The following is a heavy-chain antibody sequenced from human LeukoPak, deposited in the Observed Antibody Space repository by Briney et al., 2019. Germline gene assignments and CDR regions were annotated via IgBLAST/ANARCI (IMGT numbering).Heavy chain of an antibody. V-gene: IGHV4-39*07. Sequence: KSSETLSLTCTVSGGSISSSSYYWGWIRQPPGKGLEWIGSIYYSGSTYYNPSLKSRVTISVDTSKNQFSLKLSSVTAADTAVYYCASWDEGRNWGQGTLVTVSS. CDR1: GGSISSSSYY. CDR3: ASWDEGRN. J-gene: IGHJ1*01. D-gene: IGHD1-26*01. CDR2: IYYSGST.